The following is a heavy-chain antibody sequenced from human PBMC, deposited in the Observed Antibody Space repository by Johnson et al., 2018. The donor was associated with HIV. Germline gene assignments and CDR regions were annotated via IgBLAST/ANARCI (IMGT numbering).Heavy chain of an antibody. CDR3: AGGYGSGSGDAFDI. CDR2: ISSSGSTI. V-gene: IGHV3-11*04. D-gene: IGHD3-10*01. Sequence: QVQLVESWGGLVKPGGSLRLSCKASGFTFSDYFLSWIRQAPGKGLECISYISSSGSTIYYADSVKGRFTISRDNAKNSLYLQMNSLRAEDTAVYYCAGGYGSGSGDAFDIWGQGTMVTVSS. J-gene: IGHJ3*02. CDR1: GFTFSDYF.